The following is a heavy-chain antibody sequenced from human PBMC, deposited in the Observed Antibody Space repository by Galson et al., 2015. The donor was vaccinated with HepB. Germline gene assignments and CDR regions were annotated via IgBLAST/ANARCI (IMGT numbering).Heavy chain of an antibody. J-gene: IGHJ4*02. CDR2: FGSGTDYT. V-gene: IGHV3-23*01. D-gene: IGHD5-24*01. CDR1: GFTFSAYA. Sequence: SLRLSCAASGFTFSAYAMSWVRQAPGKGLEWVSVFGSGTDYTHYVDSVKGRFTISRDNSKNTLYLQMNSLRAEDTALYYCARDNGFFDFWGQGTLGTVSS. CDR3: ARDNGFFDF.